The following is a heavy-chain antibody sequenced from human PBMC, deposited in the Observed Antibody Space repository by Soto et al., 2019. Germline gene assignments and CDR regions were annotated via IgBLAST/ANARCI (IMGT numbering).Heavy chain of an antibody. D-gene: IGHD6-13*01. CDR3: ATTDQQQLVPWDFDY. CDR2: INPSGGST. J-gene: IGHJ4*02. CDR1: GYTFTSYY. Sequence: GASVKVSCKASGYTFTSYYMHWVRQAPGQGLEWMGIINPSGGSTSYAQKFQGRVTMTRDTSTSTVYMELSSLRSEDAAVYYCATTDQQQLVPWDFDYWGQGTLVTVSS. V-gene: IGHV1-46*01.